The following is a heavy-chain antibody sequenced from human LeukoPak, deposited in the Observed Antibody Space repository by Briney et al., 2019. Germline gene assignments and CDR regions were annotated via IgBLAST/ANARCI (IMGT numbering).Heavy chain of an antibody. Sequence: SSETLSLTCAVYGGSFSGYYWSWIRQPPGKGLEWIGEINYSGSTNYNPSLKSRVTISVDTSKNQFSLKLSSVTAADTAVYYCARHAYSSSWLDYWGQGTLVTVSS. CDR3: ARHAYSSSWLDY. V-gene: IGHV4-34*01. CDR1: GGSFSGYY. J-gene: IGHJ4*02. CDR2: INYSGST. D-gene: IGHD6-13*01.